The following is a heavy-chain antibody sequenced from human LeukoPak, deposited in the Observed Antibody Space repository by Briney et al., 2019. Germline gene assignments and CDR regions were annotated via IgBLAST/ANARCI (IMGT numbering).Heavy chain of an antibody. V-gene: IGHV4-4*02. CDR1: GGSISSSNW. CDR2: IYHSGST. D-gene: IGHD3-22*01. J-gene: IGHJ4*02. CDR3: ASSPGRGGYYDSSGYRDY. Sequence: SGTLSLTCAVSGGSISSSNWWSWVRQPPGKGLEWIGEIYHSGSTNYNPSLKSRVTISVDKSKNQFSLKLSSVTAADTAVYYCASSPGRGGYYDSSGYRDYWGQGTLVTVSS.